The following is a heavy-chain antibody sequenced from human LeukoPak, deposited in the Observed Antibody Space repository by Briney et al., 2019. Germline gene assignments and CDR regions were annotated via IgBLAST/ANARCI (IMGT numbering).Heavy chain of an antibody. CDR1: GGSISSSNW. V-gene: IGHV4-4*02. CDR3: VRTSRIVYGSGNYYYYFDY. J-gene: IGHJ4*02. D-gene: IGHD3-10*01. Sequence: TSSETLSLTCAVSGGSISSSNWWNWVRQPPGKGLEWIGEIYHSGSTNYNPSLKSRVTISVDKSKNQFSLKLSSVTAADTAVYYCVRTSRIVYGSGNYYYYFDYWGQGTLVTVSS. CDR2: IYHSGST.